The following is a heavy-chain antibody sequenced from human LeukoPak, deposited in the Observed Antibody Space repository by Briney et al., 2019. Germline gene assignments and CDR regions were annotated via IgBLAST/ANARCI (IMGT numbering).Heavy chain of an antibody. CDR3: AKKEGDTYFSWYMDV. J-gene: IGHJ6*03. CDR1: GFTFRSFA. D-gene: IGHD2-21*01. CDR2: IIGSGRTT. Sequence: PGGSLRLSCAASGFTFRSFAMSWVRQAPGKGLEWVSGIIGSGRTTFYADSVKGRFTISRDNSKNTLYLQMNSLRAGDTAIYYCAKKEGDTYFSWYMDVWGKGTTVTVSS. V-gene: IGHV3-23*01.